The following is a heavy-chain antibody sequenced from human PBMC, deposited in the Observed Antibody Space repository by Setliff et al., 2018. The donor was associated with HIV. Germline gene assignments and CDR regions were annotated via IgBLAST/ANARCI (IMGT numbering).Heavy chain of an antibody. Sequence: PSETLSLTCAVFGGSFTDYYWIWIRQPPGKGLEWIGEINHSGSTHYNQSLKSRFIISVDTSTNQFSLKVNSMTAADTAVYYCAIGARLLAAYSDRWDYFYMAVWGKGTMVTVSS. D-gene: IGHD1-26*01. CDR2: INHSGST. CDR1: GGSFTDYY. J-gene: IGHJ6*03. CDR3: AIGARLLAAYSDRWDYFYMAV. V-gene: IGHV4-34*01.